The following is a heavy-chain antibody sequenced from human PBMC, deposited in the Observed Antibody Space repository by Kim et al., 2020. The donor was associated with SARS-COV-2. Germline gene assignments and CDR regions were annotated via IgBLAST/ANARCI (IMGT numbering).Heavy chain of an antibody. CDR2: IYSGGST. Sequence: GGSLRLSCAASGFTVSSNYMSWVRQAPGKGLEWVSVIYSGGSTYYADSVKGRFTISRDNSKNTLYLQMNSLRAEDTAVYYCARVEGWNWGKEYYFDYWGQGTLVTVSS. V-gene: IGHV3-66*01. D-gene: IGHD7-27*01. CDR1: GFTVSSNY. CDR3: ARVEGWNWGKEYYFDY. J-gene: IGHJ4*02.